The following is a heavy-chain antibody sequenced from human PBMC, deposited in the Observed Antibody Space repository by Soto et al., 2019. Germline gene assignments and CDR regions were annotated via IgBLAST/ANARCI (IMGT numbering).Heavy chain of an antibody. CDR2: INHSGST. V-gene: IGHV4-34*01. D-gene: IGHD5-12*01. Sequence: PSETLSLTCAVYGGSFSGYYWSWIRQPPWKGLEWIGEINHSGSTNYNPSLKSRVTISVDTSKNQFSLKLSSVTAADTAVYYCARGIDSGYDYGYFDYWGQGTLVTVSS. CDR1: GGSFSGYY. CDR3: ARGIDSGYDYGYFDY. J-gene: IGHJ4*02.